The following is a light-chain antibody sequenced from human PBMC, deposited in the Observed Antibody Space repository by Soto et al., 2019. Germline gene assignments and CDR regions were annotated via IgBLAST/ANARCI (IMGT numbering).Light chain of an antibody. CDR1: SSDVGGYNY. CDR2: DVS. CDR3: SSYTSSSTPHYV. J-gene: IGLJ1*01. Sequence: QSALTQPASVSRPPGQSITISCTGTSSDVGGYNYVSWYQQHPGKAPKLMIYDVSNRPSGVSNRFSGSKSGNTASLTISGLQAEDEADYYCSSYTSSSTPHYVFGTGTKVTVL. V-gene: IGLV2-14*01.